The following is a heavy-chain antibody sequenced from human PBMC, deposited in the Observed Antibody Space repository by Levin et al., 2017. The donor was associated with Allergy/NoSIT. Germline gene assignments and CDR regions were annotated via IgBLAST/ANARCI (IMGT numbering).Heavy chain of an antibody. CDR1: GFIFSSYA. CDR3: TTYSSSWYYFDY. J-gene: IGHJ4*02. CDR2: IKSKTDGGTT. V-gene: IGHV3-15*01. Sequence: KTGGSLRLSCAASGFIFSSYAMSWVRQAPGKGLEWVGRIKSKTDGGTTEYAAPVKGRFTISRDDSKNTLYLQMNSLKTEDTAVYFCTTYSSSWYYFDYWGQGTLVTVSS. D-gene: IGHD6-13*01.